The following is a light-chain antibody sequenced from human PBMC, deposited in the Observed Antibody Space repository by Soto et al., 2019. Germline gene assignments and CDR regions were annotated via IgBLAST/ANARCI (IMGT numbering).Light chain of an antibody. V-gene: IGLV2-8*01. CDR2: EVS. Sequence: QSALTQPPSASGSPGQSVTISCTGTSSNVGSYNDVSWYQQHPGKAPKLMIYEVSKRPSGVPDRFSGSKSGNTASLTVSGLEDEDEDDYYCCSCARSNNFVFGGGTKVTVL. CDR3: CSCARSNNFV. J-gene: IGLJ2*01. CDR1: SSNVGSYND.